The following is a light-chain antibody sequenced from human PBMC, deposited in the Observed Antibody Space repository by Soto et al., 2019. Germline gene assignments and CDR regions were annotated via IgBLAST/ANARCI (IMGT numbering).Light chain of an antibody. Sequence: QSVLTQPPSVSGAPGQRVTISCTGSSSNIGAGYDVQWYQQVPGTAPKLLISNSINRPSGVPDRCSGSRSDTSASLAITGIQADDEADYYCQSYDRSLSGWVFGGGTKVTVL. CDR3: QSYDRSLSGWV. CDR1: SSNIGAGYD. J-gene: IGLJ3*02. V-gene: IGLV1-40*01. CDR2: NSI.